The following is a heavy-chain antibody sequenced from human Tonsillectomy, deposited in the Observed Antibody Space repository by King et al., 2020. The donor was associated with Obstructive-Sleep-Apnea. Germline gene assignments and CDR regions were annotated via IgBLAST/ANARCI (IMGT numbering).Heavy chain of an antibody. CDR2: INPNSGGT. Sequence: VQLVESGAEVKKPGASVKVSCKASGYSFTGYYIHWVRQAPGEGLEWVGWINPNSGGTNYAQKFQGRVTMTRDTSISTAYMELSRLRSDVTAVYYCAKTFKAGYCSGGSCSPKDVWGQGTTVTVSS. CDR3: AKTFKAGYCSGGSCSPKDV. J-gene: IGHJ6*02. CDR1: GYSFTGYY. D-gene: IGHD2-15*01. V-gene: IGHV1-2*02.